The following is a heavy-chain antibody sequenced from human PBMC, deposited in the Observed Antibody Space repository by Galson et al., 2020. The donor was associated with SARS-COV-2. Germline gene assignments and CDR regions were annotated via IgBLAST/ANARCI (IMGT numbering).Heavy chain of an antibody. CDR1: GGSISSYY. CDR2: IYYSGST. Sequence: SETLSLTCTVSGGSISSYYWSWIRQPPGKGLEWIGYIYYSGSTNYNPSLKSRVTISVDTSKNQFSLKLSSVTAADTAVYYCARDYRMGGTMVRGVITYYYYGMDVWGQGTTVTVSS. D-gene: IGHD3-10*01. CDR3: ARDYRMGGTMVRGVITYYYYGMDV. V-gene: IGHV4-59*01. J-gene: IGHJ6*02.